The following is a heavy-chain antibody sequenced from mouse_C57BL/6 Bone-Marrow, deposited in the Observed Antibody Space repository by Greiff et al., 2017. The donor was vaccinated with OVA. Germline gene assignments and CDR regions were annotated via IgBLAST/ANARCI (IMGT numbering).Heavy chain of an antibody. D-gene: IGHD2-3*01. Sequence: QVQLKESGPGLVKPSQSLFLTCSITGFPITSGYYWIWIRQSPGKPLEWMGYITHSGETFYNPSLQSPISITRETSKNQFFLQLNSVTTEDTAMYYCAGDRTIYDGYYAWFAYWGQGTLVTVSA. V-gene: IGHV12-3*01. CDR1: GFPITSGYY. J-gene: IGHJ3*01. CDR2: ITHSGET. CDR3: AGDRTIYDGYYAWFAY.